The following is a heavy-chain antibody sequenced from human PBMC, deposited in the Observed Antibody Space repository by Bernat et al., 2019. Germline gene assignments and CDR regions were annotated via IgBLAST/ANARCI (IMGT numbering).Heavy chain of an antibody. D-gene: IGHD6-19*01. CDR1: GGSISSSSYY. CDR2: IYYSGST. J-gene: IGHJ4*02. Sequence: QLQLQESGPGLVKPSETLSLTCTVSGGSISSSSYYWGWIRQPPGKGLEWIGSIYYSGSTYYNPSLKSRVTISVDTSKNQFSLELSSVTAADTAVYYCARLSEYSSGWFYFDYWGQGTLVTVSS. V-gene: IGHV4-39*01. CDR3: ARLSEYSSGWFYFDY.